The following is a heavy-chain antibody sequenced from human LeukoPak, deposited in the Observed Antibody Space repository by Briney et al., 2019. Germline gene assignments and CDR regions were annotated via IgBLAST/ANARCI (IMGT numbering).Heavy chain of an antibody. CDR2: ISWNSDTA. CDR3: VKAAQPWHYDSSGSNHWGSALDM. CDR1: GFTFDDYA. D-gene: IGHD3-22*01. J-gene: IGHJ3*02. V-gene: IGHV3-9*03. Sequence: PGGSLRLSCAASGFTFDDYAMHWVRQAPGKGLEWVSSISWNSDTAASADSVKGRFIISRDTADNSLFLQVNSLRTEDMALYYCVKAAQPWHYDSSGSNHWGSALDMWGQGTMVTVSS.